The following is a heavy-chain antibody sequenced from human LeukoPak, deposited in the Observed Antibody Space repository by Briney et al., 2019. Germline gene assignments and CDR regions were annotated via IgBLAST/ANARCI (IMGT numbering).Heavy chain of an antibody. CDR3: ARDLSSFYYYGMDV. D-gene: IGHD3-16*02. V-gene: IGHV1-18*01. CDR1: GYTFTSYG. CDR2: ISAYNGNT. J-gene: IGHJ6*02. Sequence: ASVKVSCKASGYTFTSYGISWVRQAPGQGLERMGWISAYNGNTNYAQKLQGRVTMTTDTSTSTAYMELRSLRSDDTAVYYCARDLSSFYYYGMDVWGQGTTVTVSS.